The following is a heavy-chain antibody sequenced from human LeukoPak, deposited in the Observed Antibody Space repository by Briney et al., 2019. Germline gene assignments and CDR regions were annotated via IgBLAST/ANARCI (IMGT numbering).Heavy chain of an antibody. Sequence: ASVTVSCKASGYTFTSYYMHWVRQAPGQGLEWMGLINPSGGSTSYAQKFQGRVTMTRDMSTSTVYMELSSLRSEDTAVYYCARVGSGIAVAGRVPFDYWGQGTLVTVSS. V-gene: IGHV1-46*01. CDR3: ARVGSGIAVAGRVPFDY. CDR2: INPSGGST. D-gene: IGHD6-19*01. J-gene: IGHJ4*02. CDR1: GYTFTSYY.